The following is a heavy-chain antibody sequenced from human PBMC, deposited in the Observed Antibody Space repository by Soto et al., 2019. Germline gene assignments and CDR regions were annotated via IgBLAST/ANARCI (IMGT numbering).Heavy chain of an antibody. V-gene: IGHV3-23*01. J-gene: IGHJ4*02. D-gene: IGHD5-12*01. Sequence: EVQLLESGGGLVQPGGSLRLSCAASGLTFRSHAMSWVRQAPGQGLEWVSGISGGGGTTYYPDSVRGRFTISRDNSKNSVFLQIDRLRAADTAVYYCAKAQGVATISSSFDYWGQGTLVTVSS. CDR1: GLTFRSHA. CDR2: ISGGGGTT. CDR3: AKAQGVATISSSFDY.